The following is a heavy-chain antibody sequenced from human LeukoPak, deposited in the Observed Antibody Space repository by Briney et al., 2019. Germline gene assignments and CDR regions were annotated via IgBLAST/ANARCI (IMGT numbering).Heavy chain of an antibody. CDR1: GGSISSYY. CDR3: ARDSGTMGEVKFDP. D-gene: IGHD3-10*01. CDR2: IYGSGII. V-gene: IGHV4-4*07. J-gene: IGHJ5*02. Sequence: SETLSLTCTVSGGSISSYYWSWIRQPAGKALEWIGRIYGSGIITYNPSLKSRVNMSVDTSTNHVFLRLTSVTAADAAVYYCARDSGTMGEVKFDPWGQGLLVTVSS.